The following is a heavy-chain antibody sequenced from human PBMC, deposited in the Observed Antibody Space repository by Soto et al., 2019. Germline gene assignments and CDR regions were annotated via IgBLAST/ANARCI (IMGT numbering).Heavy chain of an antibody. CDR2: IYWDDDR. J-gene: IGHJ6*02. CDR1: GFSLYTSGVG. Sequence: QITLEESGPTLVKPTQTLTLTCNFAGFSLYTSGVGVGWIRQPPGQALECLGIIYWDDDRRYSPSLESRLTISKDTSRNLVVLTMTNMGPLDTATYYCAHWDSSNGLDVWGPGTTVTVS. V-gene: IGHV2-5*02. D-gene: IGHD4-4*01. CDR3: AHWDSSNGLDV.